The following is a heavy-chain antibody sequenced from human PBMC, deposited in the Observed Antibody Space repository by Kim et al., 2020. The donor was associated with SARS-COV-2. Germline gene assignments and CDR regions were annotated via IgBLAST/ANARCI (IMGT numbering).Heavy chain of an antibody. J-gene: IGHJ4*02. D-gene: IGHD6-19*01. CDR2: ISSSSSTI. V-gene: IGHV3-48*02. Sequence: GGSLRLSCAASGFTFSSYSMNWVRQAPGKGLELVSYISSSSSTIYYADSVKGRFTISRENAKNSLYLQMNSLRDEDTAVYYCARDLYSSGWQKGGNWGQGTLVTVSS. CDR3: ARDLYSSGWQKGGN. CDR1: GFTFSSYS.